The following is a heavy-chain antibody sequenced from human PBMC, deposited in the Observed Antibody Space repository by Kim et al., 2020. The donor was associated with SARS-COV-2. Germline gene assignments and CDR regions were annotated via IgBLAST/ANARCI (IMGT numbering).Heavy chain of an antibody. D-gene: IGHD4-17*01. Sequence: YADSVKGRFTISRDNSKNTLYLQMNSLRAEDTAVYYCARVYGDYERDFDYWGQGTLVTVSS. J-gene: IGHJ4*02. CDR3: ARVYGDYERDFDY. V-gene: IGHV3-30*01.